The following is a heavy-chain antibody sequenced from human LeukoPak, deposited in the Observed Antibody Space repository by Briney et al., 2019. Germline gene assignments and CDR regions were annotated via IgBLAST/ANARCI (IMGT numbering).Heavy chain of an antibody. CDR2: ISVSGNT. CDR1: GFTLSSYA. D-gene: IGHD1-26*01. J-gene: IGHJ4*02. CDR3: ARDEVGGPLKY. V-gene: IGHV3-23*01. Sequence: GGSLRPSCAASGFTLSSYAMSWVRQGPGKGLEWVSAISVSGNTYHADSVKGRFTISRDNAKNSLYLQMNSLRAEDTAVYYCARDEVGGPLKYWGQGILVTVSS.